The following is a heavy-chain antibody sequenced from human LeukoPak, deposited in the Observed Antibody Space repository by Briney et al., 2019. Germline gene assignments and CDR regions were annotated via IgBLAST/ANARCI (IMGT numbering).Heavy chain of an antibody. J-gene: IGHJ6*02. CDR2: ISSSSSTI. CDR1: GFTFSSYS. CDR3: AREAGGSPPYYYYYGMDV. V-gene: IGHV3-48*01. D-gene: IGHD2-15*01. Sequence: PGGSLRLSCAASGFTFSSYSMNWVRQAPGKGREWVSYISSSSSTIYYADSVKGRFTISRDNAKNSLYLQMTSLRAEDTAVYYCAREAGGSPPYYYYYGMDVWGQGTTVPVSS.